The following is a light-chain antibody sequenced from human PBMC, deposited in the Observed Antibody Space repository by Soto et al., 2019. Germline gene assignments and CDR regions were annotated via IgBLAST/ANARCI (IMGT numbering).Light chain of an antibody. CDR2: DAS. CDR1: QSVNSN. CDR3: QQRSNWPPLLT. V-gene: IGKV3-11*01. Sequence: EIVLTQSPGTLSLSPGERATLSCRASQSVNSNLAWYQQKPGQAPRLLIYDASNRATGIPARFSGSGSGTDFTLTISSLEPEDFAVYYCQQRSNWPPLLTFGGGTKVEIK. J-gene: IGKJ4*01.